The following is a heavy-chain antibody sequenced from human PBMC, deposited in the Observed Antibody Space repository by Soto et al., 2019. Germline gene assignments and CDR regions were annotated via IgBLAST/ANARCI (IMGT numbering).Heavy chain of an antibody. D-gene: IGHD2-8*01. V-gene: IGHV4-61*01. CDR3: ARGPHGNGPPFDY. J-gene: IGHJ4*02. CDR1: GGSVSSGSYY. Sequence: SETLSLTCTVSGGSVSSGSYYWSWIRQPPGKGLEWIGYIYYSGSTNYNPSLKSRVTISVDTSKNQFSLKLSSVTAADTAVYYCARGPHGNGPPFDYWGQGTLVTVSS. CDR2: IYYSGST.